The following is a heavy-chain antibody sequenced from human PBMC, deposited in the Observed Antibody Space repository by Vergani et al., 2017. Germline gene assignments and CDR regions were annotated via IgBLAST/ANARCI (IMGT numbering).Heavy chain of an antibody. D-gene: IGHD6-13*01. CDR1: GFTFSSYA. Sequence: EVQLVESGGGLVQPGGSLRLSCAASGFTFSSYAMSWVRQAPGKGLEWVSAISGSGGSTYYADSVKGRFTISRDNSKNTLYLQMNSLRAEDTAVYYCAKDLEQQLVHSVNYFDYWGQGTLVTVSS. CDR2: ISGSGGST. J-gene: IGHJ4*02. CDR3: AKDLEQQLVHSVNYFDY. V-gene: IGHV3-23*04.